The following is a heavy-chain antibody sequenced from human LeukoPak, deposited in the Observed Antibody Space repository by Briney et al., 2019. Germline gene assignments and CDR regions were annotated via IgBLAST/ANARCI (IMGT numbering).Heavy chain of an antibody. CDR3: ARATYYYGSGSYPPHYYFDY. Sequence: GGSLRLSCAASGFTFSSYWMSWVRQAPGKGLEWVANIKQDGSEKYYVDSVKGRFTISRDNAKNSLYLQMNSLRAEDTAVYYCARATYYYGSGSYPPHYYFDYWGQGTLVTVSS. CDR2: IKQDGSEK. CDR1: GFTFSSYW. D-gene: IGHD3-10*01. J-gene: IGHJ4*02. V-gene: IGHV3-7*01.